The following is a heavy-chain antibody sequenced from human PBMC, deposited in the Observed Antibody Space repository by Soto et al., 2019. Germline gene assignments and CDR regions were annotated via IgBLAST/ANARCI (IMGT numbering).Heavy chain of an antibody. Sequence: QVQLVESGGGVVQPGRSLRLSCAASGFTFNSYGMHWVRQAPGKGLEWLAVIWSDGSNKFYADSVKGRITISRDNSKNKLYLQMNSLMAEDTAVDYCEVGSSWTLPQNDYWGQGTLVTVSS. J-gene: IGHJ4*02. D-gene: IGHD6-13*01. CDR1: GFTFNSYG. V-gene: IGHV3-33*01. CDR2: IWSDGSNK. CDR3: EVGSSWTLPQNDY.